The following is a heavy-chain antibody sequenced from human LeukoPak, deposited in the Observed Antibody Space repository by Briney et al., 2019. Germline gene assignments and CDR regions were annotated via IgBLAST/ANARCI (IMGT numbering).Heavy chain of an antibody. CDR1: GGSISNYY. Sequence: PSETLPLTCTVSGGSISNYYWSWIRQPPGKGLEWIGYIYYSGSTNYNPSLKSRVTISVDTSKNQFSLKLSSVTAADTAVYYCPRDGFSSSGWAPGDYWGQGTLVTVSS. J-gene: IGHJ4*02. CDR2: IYYSGST. V-gene: IGHV4-59*01. D-gene: IGHD6-19*01. CDR3: PRDGFSSSGWAPGDY.